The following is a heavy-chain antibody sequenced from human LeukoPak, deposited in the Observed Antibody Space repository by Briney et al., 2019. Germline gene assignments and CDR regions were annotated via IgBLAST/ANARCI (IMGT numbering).Heavy chain of an antibody. CDR1: GGTFSSYA. CDR3: ATTLANYDYVWGTHDY. J-gene: IGHJ4*02. CDR2: IIPIFGTA. Sequence: GASVKVSFKASGGTFSSYAISWVRQAPGQGLEWMGGIIPIFGTANYAQKFQGRVTITADESTSTAYMELSSLRSEDTAVYYCATTLANYDYVWGTHDYWGQGTLVTVSS. V-gene: IGHV1-69*13. D-gene: IGHD3-16*01.